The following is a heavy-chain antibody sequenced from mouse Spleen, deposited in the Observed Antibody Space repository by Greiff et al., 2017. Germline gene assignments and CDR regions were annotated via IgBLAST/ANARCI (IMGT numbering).Heavy chain of an antibody. V-gene: IGHV5-16*01. CDR3: ARDEGGYPFAY. CDR1: GFTFSDYY. J-gene: IGHJ3*01. Sequence: EVHLVESEGGLVQPGSSMKLSCTASGFTFSDYYMAWVRQVPEKGLEWVANINYDGSSTYYLDSLKSRFIISRDNAKNILYLQMSSLKSEDTATYYCARDEGGYPFAYWGQGTLVTVSA. CDR2: INYDGSST. D-gene: IGHD2-2*01.